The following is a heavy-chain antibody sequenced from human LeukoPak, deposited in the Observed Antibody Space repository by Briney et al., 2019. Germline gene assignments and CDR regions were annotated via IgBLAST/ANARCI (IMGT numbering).Heavy chain of an antibody. CDR2: IIPIFGTA. Sequence: ASVKVSCKASGGTFSSYAISWVRQAPGQGLEWMGGIIPIFGTASYAQKFQGRVTITADKSTSTAYMELSSLRSEDTAVYYCARVTVAGTLDYWGQGTLVIVSS. D-gene: IGHD6-19*01. V-gene: IGHV1-69*06. CDR1: GGTFSSYA. J-gene: IGHJ4*02. CDR3: ARVTVAGTLDY.